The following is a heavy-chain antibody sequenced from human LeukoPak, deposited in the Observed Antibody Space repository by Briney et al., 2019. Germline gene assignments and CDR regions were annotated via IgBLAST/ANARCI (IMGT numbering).Heavy chain of an antibody. CDR3: AKTLVTYYYDSSGYYYGKDAFDI. CDR1: GFTFSDYY. Sequence: GGSLRLSCAASGFTFSDYYMSWIRQAPGKGLEWVSYISSSGSTIYYADSVKGRFTISRDNAKNSLYLQMNSLRAEDTAVYYCAKTLVTYYYDSSGYYYGKDAFDIWGQGTMVTVSS. J-gene: IGHJ3*02. V-gene: IGHV3-11*04. D-gene: IGHD3-22*01. CDR2: ISSSGSTI.